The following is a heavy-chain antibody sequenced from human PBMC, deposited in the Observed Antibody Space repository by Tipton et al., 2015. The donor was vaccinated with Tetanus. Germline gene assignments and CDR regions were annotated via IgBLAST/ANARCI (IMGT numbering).Heavy chain of an antibody. CDR2: VHYSGST. J-gene: IGHJ6*03. Sequence: TLSLTCTVSGGSISSGSYYWSWIRQHPGKGLEWIGYVHYSGSTNYNPSLKSRVTISVDTSKNQFSLKLSSVTAADTAVYYCARSEQQLVRGYYYYYYMDVWGKGTTVTVSS. CDR1: GGSISSGSYY. D-gene: IGHD6-13*01. V-gene: IGHV4-61*01. CDR3: ARSEQQLVRGYYYYYYMDV.